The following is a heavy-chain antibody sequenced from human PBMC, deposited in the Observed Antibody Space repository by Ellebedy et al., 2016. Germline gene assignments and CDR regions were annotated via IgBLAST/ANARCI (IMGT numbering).Heavy chain of an antibody. CDR3: AKTSGWGYGEN. CDR1: GYIFTTFS. V-gene: IGHV1-18*04. Sequence: ASVKVSXXASGYIFTTFSITWVRQVPGQGLEWMGFVNTFSGNTKFAQKFQGRVSMTTDSSTHTAYMDLRSLRSDDTAMYYCAKTSGWGYGENWGQGTLVTVSS. J-gene: IGHJ4*02. CDR2: VNTFSGNT. D-gene: IGHD3-10*01.